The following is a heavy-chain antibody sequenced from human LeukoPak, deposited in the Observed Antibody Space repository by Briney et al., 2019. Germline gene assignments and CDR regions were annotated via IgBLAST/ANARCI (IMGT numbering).Heavy chain of an antibody. Sequence: GGSLRLSCAASGFTFSDYYMSWIRQAPGKGLEWVSYISISGSPIYYADSVKGRFTISRDNAKNSLYLQMNSLRAEDTAVYYCAKDAIAAAPTDYYYYYMDVWGKGTTVTVSS. V-gene: IGHV3-11*01. CDR2: ISISGSPI. J-gene: IGHJ6*03. CDR1: GFTFSDYY. D-gene: IGHD6-13*01. CDR3: AKDAIAAAPTDYYYYYMDV.